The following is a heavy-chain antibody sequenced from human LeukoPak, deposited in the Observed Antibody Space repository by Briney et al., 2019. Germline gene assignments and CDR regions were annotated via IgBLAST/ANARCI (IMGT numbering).Heavy chain of an antibody. V-gene: IGHV4-31*03. Sequence: SETLSLTCSVSGGAISYSSYYWSWIRQHPGKGLEWIGYIYYSGSTYYNPSLKSRVTISVDTSKNQFSLKLSSVTAADTAVYYCARAEYGGNSDYWGQGTLVTVSS. J-gene: IGHJ4*02. CDR3: ARAEYGGNSDY. CDR2: IYYSGST. D-gene: IGHD4-23*01. CDR1: GGAISYSSYY.